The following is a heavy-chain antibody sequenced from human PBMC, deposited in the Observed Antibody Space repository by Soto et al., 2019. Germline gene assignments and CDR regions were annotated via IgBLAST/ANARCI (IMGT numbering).Heavy chain of an antibody. Sequence: SETLSLTCTVSGGSISSYYWSWIRQPPGKGLEWIGYIYYSGSTNYNPSLKSRVTISVDTSKNQFSLKLSSVTAADTAVYYCARDCSSTSCYYGAFDIWGQGTMVTVSS. CDR2: IYYSGST. J-gene: IGHJ3*02. CDR1: GGSISSYY. D-gene: IGHD2-2*01. CDR3: ARDCSSTSCYYGAFDI. V-gene: IGHV4-59*12.